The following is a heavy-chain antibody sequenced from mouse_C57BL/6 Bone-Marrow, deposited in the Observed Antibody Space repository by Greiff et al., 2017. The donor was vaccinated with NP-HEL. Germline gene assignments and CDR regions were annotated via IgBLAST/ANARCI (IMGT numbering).Heavy chain of an antibody. Sequence: EVKLMESGGGLVKPGGSLKLSCAASGFTFSDYGMHWVRQAPEKGLEWVAYISSGSSTIYYADTVKGRFTISRDNAKNTLFLQKTRLRSEDTAMYYCARDDGYPSWFAYWGQGTLVTVSA. CDR2: ISSGSSTI. CDR3: ARDDGYPSWFAY. D-gene: IGHD2-3*01. V-gene: IGHV5-17*01. J-gene: IGHJ3*01. CDR1: GFTFSDYG.